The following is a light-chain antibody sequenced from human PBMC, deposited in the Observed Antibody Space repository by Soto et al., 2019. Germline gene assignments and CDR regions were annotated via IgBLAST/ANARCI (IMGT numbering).Light chain of an antibody. V-gene: IGLV2-11*01. CDR2: DVS. J-gene: IGLJ1*01. Sequence: QSALTQPRSVSGSPGQSVTISCTGTSSDVGGYNYVSWYQQHPGKAPKLMIYDVSKRPSGVPDRFSGSKSGNTGSLTISGLQADDEADYYCCSDAGSRDVFGTGTKLTVL. CDR3: CSDAGSRDV. CDR1: SSDVGGYNY.